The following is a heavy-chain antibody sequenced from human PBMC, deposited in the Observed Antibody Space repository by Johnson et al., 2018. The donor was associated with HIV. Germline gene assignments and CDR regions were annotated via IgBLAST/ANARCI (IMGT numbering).Heavy chain of an antibody. D-gene: IGHD1-1*01. CDR3: ARAEPWDRRHYAFDI. CDR2: ISGSGGDT. J-gene: IGHJ3*02. Sequence: EVQLVESGGGLVQPGGSLRLSCAASGFTFSSYAMSWVRQAPGKGLEWVSAISGSGGDTYYADSMRGRLTISRDNSKNTVYLQMNSLRAEDTAVYYCARAEPWDRRHYAFDIWGQGTVVTVSS. CDR1: GFTFSSYA. V-gene: IGHV3-23*04.